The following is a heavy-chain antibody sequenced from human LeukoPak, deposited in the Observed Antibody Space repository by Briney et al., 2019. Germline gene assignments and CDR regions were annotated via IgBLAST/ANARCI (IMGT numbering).Heavy chain of an antibody. CDR3: AREVGPAYDP. D-gene: IGHD1-26*01. CDR1: GFTFSSYS. CDR2: ISSSSSYI. V-gene: IGHV3-21*01. Sequence: GGPLRLSCAASGFTFSSYSMNWVRQAPGKGLEWVSSISSSSSYIYYADSVKGRFTISRDNAKNSLYLQTNSLRAEDTAVYYCAREVGPAYDPWGQGTLVTVSS. J-gene: IGHJ5*02.